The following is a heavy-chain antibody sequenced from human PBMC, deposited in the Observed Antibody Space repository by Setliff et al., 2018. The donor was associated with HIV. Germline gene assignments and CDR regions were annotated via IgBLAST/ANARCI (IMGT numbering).Heavy chain of an antibody. Sequence: SETLSLTCTVSGGSITSSTYYWDWIRQPPGKGLEWIGSIFYSGSTYYNPSVKSRVTISIDTSKNQVSLRLSSVTAADTAVYYCARDHKYYYDSSGLDYWGQGTLVTVSS. CDR2: IFYSGST. J-gene: IGHJ4*02. D-gene: IGHD3-22*01. CDR3: ARDHKYYYDSSGLDY. V-gene: IGHV4-39*07. CDR1: GGSITSSTYY.